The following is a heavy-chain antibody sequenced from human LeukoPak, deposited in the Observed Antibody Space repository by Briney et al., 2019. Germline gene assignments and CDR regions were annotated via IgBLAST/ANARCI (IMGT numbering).Heavy chain of an antibody. J-gene: IGHJ6*02. CDR1: GFTFSDYY. Sequence: GGSLRLSCAASGFTFSDYYTSWIRQAPGKGLEWVSYISSSGSTIYYADSVKGRFTISRDNAKNSLYLQMNSLRAEDTAVYYCARASGYSSSWNRYYYYGMDVWGQGTTVTVSS. V-gene: IGHV3-11*01. D-gene: IGHD6-13*01. CDR3: ARASGYSSSWNRYYYYGMDV. CDR2: ISSSGSTI.